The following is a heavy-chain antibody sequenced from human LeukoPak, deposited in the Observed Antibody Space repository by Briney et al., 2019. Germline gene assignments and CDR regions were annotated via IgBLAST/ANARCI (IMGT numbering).Heavy chain of an antibody. J-gene: IGHJ6*03. CDR3: ARVVWFGELFYYYYYMDV. D-gene: IGHD3-10*01. V-gene: IGHV1-18*01. CDR2: ISAYNGNT. CDR1: GYTFTSYG. Sequence: ASVKVSCKASGYTFTSYGIGWVRQAPGQGLEWMGWISAYNGNTNYAQKLQGRVTMTTDTSTSTAYMELRSLRSDDTAVYYCARVVWFGELFYYYYYMDVWGKGTTVTVSS.